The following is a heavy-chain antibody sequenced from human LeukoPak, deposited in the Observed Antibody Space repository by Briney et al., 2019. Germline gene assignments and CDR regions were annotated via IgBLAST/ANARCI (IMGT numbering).Heavy chain of an antibody. Sequence: SETLSLTCAVYGGSFSGYYWSWMRQPRGKGLEWIGEINHSGSTNYNPSLKSRVTISVDTSKNQFSLKLSSVTAADTAVYYCERRAHSNYPYYYYYMDVWGKGTTVTVSS. CDR1: GGSFSGYY. CDR3: ERRAHSNYPYYYYYMDV. CDR2: INHSGST. V-gene: IGHV4-34*01. J-gene: IGHJ6*03. D-gene: IGHD4-11*01.